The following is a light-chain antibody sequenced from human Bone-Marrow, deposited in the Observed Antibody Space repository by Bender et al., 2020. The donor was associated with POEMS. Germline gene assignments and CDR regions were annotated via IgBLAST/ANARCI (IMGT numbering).Light chain of an antibody. V-gene: IGLV1-44*01. J-gene: IGLJ3*02. CDR3: VAWDASLNGWV. CDR2: TNN. Sequence: QSVLTQPPSVSGTPGQRVTISCSGSGSNIGGYPLNWYQQLPGTAPRLLIYTNNERPSGVPDRFSGSKSGTSASLAITGLQSDDEAIYFCVAWDASLNGWVFGGGTKLTVL. CDR1: GSNIGGYP.